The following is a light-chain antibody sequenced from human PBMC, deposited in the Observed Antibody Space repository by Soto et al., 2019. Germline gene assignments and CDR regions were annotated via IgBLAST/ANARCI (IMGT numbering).Light chain of an antibody. V-gene: IGKV3-15*01. CDR3: QQYGGSPRT. CDR1: QSVSNN. J-gene: IGKJ1*01. CDR2: GAS. Sequence: EIVMTQSPATLSVSPGERATLSCRASQSVSNNLAWYQQRPGQAPRLLIYGASTRATGVPARFSGSGSGTDFTLTNSRLEPEDFAVYYCQQYGGSPRTFGQGTKVDIK.